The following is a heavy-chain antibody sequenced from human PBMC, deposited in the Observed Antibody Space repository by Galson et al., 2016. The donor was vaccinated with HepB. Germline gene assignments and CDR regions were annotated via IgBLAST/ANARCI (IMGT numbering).Heavy chain of an antibody. V-gene: IGHV1-18*01. J-gene: IGHJ6*02. CDR1: GYTFSSYG. CDR2: ITSNNGNT. D-gene: IGHD4-23*01. CDR3: ARPGHDYGGHWGRPLIYYYGMDV. Sequence: SVKVSCKASGYTFSSYGINWVRQAPGQGLEWMGWITSNNGNTKSAQKLQGRVTMTIDTSTSTAYMELRSLRSEDTAVYFCARPGHDYGGHWGRPLIYYYGMDVWGQGTTVTVSS.